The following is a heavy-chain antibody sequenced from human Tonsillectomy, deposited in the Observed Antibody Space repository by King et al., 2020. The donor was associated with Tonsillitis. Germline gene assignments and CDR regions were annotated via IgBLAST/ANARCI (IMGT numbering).Heavy chain of an antibody. CDR1: GGSISSGGYY. V-gene: IGHV4-31*03. J-gene: IGHJ5*01. CDR3: ARLRGYCSSTSCFPDS. Sequence: HVQLQESGPGLVKPSQTLSLTCTVSGGSISSGGYYWSWIRQHPGKGLEWIGYIYYTGSTYYNPSLMSRLTISVDTSKNQFSLKLSSVTAADTAVYYCARLRGYCSSTSCFPDSWGQGTLVTVSS. CDR2: IYYTGST. D-gene: IGHD2-2*01.